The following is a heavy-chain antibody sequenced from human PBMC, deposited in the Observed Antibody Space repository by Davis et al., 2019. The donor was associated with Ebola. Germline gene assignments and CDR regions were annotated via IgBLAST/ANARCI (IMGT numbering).Heavy chain of an antibody. V-gene: IGHV4-34*01. J-gene: IGHJ2*01. Sequence: MPSETLSLTCAVYGGSFSGYYWSWIRQPPGKGLEWIGSIYYSGSTYYNPSLKSRVTISVDTSKNQFSLKLSSVTAADTAVYYCARLTYYDFWSGRDNWYFDLWGRGTLVTVSS. CDR2: IYYSGST. CDR1: GGSFSGYY. CDR3: ARLTYYDFWSGRDNWYFDL. D-gene: IGHD3-3*01.